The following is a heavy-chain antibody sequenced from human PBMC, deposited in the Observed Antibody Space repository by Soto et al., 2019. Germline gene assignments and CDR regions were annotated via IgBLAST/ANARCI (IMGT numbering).Heavy chain of an antibody. CDR1: GGTFRSYV. CDR2: IIPMYGTT. J-gene: IGHJ4*02. V-gene: IGHV1-69*12. CDR3: ARIGTLDWIDDY. Sequence: QVQLVQSGAAVKKPGSSVKVSCKASGGTFRSYVTSWVRQAPGQGLEGLGGIIPMYGTTYYAQTFQGRVTISADESTSTAFMERSSLRSEDTAVYYCARIGTLDWIDDYWGQGTLVTVSS. D-gene: IGHD1-1*01.